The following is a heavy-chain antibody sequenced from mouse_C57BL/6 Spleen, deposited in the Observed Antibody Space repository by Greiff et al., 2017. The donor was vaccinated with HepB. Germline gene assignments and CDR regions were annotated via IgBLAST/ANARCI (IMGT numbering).Heavy chain of an antibody. V-gene: IGHV5-16*01. CDR2: INYDGSST. J-gene: IGHJ4*01. Sequence: EVHLVESEGGLVQPGSSMKLSCTASGFTFSDYYMAWVRQVPEKGLEWVANINYDGSSTYYLDSLKSRFIISRDNAKNILYLQMSSLKSEDTATYYCARDPVAPYAMDYWGQGTSVTVSS. CDR3: ARDPVAPYAMDY. D-gene: IGHD1-1*01. CDR1: GFTFSDYY.